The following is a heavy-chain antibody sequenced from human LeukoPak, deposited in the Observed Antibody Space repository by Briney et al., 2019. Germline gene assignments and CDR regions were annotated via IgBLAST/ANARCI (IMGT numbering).Heavy chain of an antibody. V-gene: IGHV4-30-4*01. D-gene: IGHD4-17*01. CDR3: ARVTTVTTSFHFDY. CDR1: GGSISSGGYY. CDR2: IYYSGST. J-gene: IGHJ4*02. Sequence: SETLSLTCTVSGGSISSGGYYWSWIRQPPREGLEWIGYIYYSGSTYYHPSLKSRVTISLDTSKNQFSLKLSSVTAADTAVYYCARVTTVTTSFHFDYWGQGTLVTVSS.